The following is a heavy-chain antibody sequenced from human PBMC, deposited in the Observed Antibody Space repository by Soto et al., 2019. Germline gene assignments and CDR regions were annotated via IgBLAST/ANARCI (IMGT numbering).Heavy chain of an antibody. CDR3: AREFYDSSGYYYFGIGY. CDR1: GFTFSSYG. CDR2: IWYDGSNK. J-gene: IGHJ4*02. V-gene: IGHV3-33*01. D-gene: IGHD3-22*01. Sequence: PGGSLRLSCAASGFTFSSYGMHWVRQAPGKGLEWVAVIWYDGSNKFYADSVKGRFTISRDNSKNTLYLQMNSLRAEDTAVYYCAREFYDSSGYYYFGIGYWGQATLVTVSS.